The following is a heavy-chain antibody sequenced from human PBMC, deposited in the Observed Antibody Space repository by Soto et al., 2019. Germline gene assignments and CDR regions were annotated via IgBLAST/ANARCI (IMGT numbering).Heavy chain of an antibody. CDR3: ARGPGYYFDY. CDR2: ISSNGGST. J-gene: IGHJ4*02. CDR1: GFTFSSYA. Sequence: LRLFCAASGFTFSSYAMHWVRQAPGKGLEYVSAISSNGGSTYYANSVKGRFTISRDNSKNTLYLQMGSLRAEDMAVYYCARGPGYYFDYWGQGTLVTVSS. V-gene: IGHV3-64*01.